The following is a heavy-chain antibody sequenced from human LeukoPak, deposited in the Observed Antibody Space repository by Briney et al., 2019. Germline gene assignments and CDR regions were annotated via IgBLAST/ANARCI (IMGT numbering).Heavy chain of an antibody. D-gene: IGHD3-22*01. CDR3: ARFGNDSSGYWADY. V-gene: IGHV4-39*07. CDR2: IYSGGNT. Sequence: KPSETLSLTCIVSGGSISNSPYYWGWIRQPPGKGLEWIGSIYSGGNTYYNPSLKSRVTISVDTSKNQFSLKLSSVTAADTAVYYCARFGNDSSGYWADYWGQGTLVTVSS. J-gene: IGHJ4*02. CDR1: GGSISNSPYY.